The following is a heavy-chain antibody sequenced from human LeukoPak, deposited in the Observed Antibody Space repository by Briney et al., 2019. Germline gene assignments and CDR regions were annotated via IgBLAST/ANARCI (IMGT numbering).Heavy chain of an antibody. V-gene: IGHV4-61*02. J-gene: IGHJ6*03. CDR3: AREQVGYYYYYYMDV. CDR1: GGSISSGSYY. CDR2: IYTSGST. Sequence: TSQTLSLTCAVSGGSISSGSYYWSWIRQPAGKGLEWIGRIYTSGSTNYNPSLKSRVTISVDTSKNQFSLKLSSVTAADTAVYYCAREQVGYYYYYYMDVWGKGTTVTVSS. D-gene: IGHD1-26*01.